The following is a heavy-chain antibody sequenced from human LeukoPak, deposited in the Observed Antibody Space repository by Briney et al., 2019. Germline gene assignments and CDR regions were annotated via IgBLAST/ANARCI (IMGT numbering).Heavy chain of an antibody. CDR3: ARDGGRGEIWSGELLFETRRLYGMDV. D-gene: IGHD3-10*01. J-gene: IGHJ6*02. CDR1: GGSISSYY. Sequence: SETLSLTCTVSGGSISSYYWSWVRQPPGKGLEWIGYIYYSGSTNYNPSLKSRVTISVDTSKNQFSLKLSSVTAADTAVYYCARDGGRGEIWSGELLFETRRLYGMDVWGQGTTVTVSS. CDR2: IYYSGST. V-gene: IGHV4-59*01.